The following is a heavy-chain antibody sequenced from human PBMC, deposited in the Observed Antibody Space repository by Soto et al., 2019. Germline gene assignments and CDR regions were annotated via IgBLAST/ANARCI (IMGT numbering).Heavy chain of an antibody. D-gene: IGHD3-22*01. CDR3: AQVYDSSGYEY. CDR2: IFSNDDK. Sequence: QVTLKESGPVLVKPTETLTLTCTASGFSLGNPRMGVSCIRQPPGKALEWLAHIFSNDDKSYRSSLKSRVTTINDTSKSQVVLTMTIMDPVDTGTYYYAQVYDSSGYEYWGQGTLVTVSS. CDR1: GFSLGNPRMG. J-gene: IGHJ4*02. V-gene: IGHV2-26*01.